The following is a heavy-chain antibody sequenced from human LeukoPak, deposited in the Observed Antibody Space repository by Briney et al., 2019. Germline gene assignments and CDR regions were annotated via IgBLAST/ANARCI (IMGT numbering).Heavy chain of an antibody. J-gene: IGHJ6*02. CDR1: GGSISSGDYY. CDR2: IYYSGST. Sequence: PSETLSLTCTVSGGSISSGDYYWSWIRQPPGKGLEWIGYIYYSGSTYYNPSLKSRVTISVDTSKNQFSLKLSSVTAADTAVYYCARGLVGYSYGSWDRAPDVWGQGTTVTVSS. D-gene: IGHD5-18*01. V-gene: IGHV4-30-4*01. CDR3: ARGLVGYSYGSWDRAPDV.